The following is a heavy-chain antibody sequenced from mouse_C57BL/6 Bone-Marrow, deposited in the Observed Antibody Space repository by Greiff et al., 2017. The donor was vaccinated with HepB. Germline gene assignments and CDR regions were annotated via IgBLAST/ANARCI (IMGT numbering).Heavy chain of an antibody. CDR2: IDPSDSYT. J-gene: IGHJ1*03. D-gene: IGHD2-4*01. CDR1: GYTFTSYW. V-gene: IGHV1-69*01. CDR3: ARWRGDYDWYFDV. Sequence: QVQLQQPGAELVMPGASVKLSCKASGYTFTSYWMHWVKQRPGQGLEWIGEIDPSDSYTNYNQKFKGKSTLTVDKSSSTAYMQLSSLTSEDSAVYDCARWRGDYDWYFDVWGTGTTVTVSS.